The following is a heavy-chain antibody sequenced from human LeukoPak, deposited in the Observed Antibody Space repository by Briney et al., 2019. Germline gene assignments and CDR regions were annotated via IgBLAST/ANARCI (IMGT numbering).Heavy chain of an antibody. CDR1: GFTFSSYW. CDR3: ARESSSWYRDTLFGGSLYFDY. Sequence: GGSLRLSCAASGFTFSSYWMSWVRQAPGKGLEWVANIKQDGSEKYYVDSVKGRFTISRDNAKNSLYLQMNSLRAEDTAVYYCARESSSWYRDTLFGGSLYFDYWGQGTLITVSS. D-gene: IGHD6-13*01. V-gene: IGHV3-7*03. J-gene: IGHJ4*02. CDR2: IKQDGSEK.